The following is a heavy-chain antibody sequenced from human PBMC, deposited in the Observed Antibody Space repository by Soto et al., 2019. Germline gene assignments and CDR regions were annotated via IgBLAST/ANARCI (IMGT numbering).Heavy chain of an antibody. D-gene: IGHD2-2*01. CDR1: GFTFSSYE. CDR3: ARGRYCSSTSCEYYYYGMDV. J-gene: IGHJ6*02. V-gene: IGHV3-48*03. CDR2: ISSSGSTI. Sequence: GGSLRLSCAASGFTFSSYEMNWVRQAPGKGLEWVSYISSSGSTIYYADSVKGRFTISRDNAKNSLYLQMNSLRAEDTAVYYCARGRYCSSTSCEYYYYGMDVWGQGTTVTVSS.